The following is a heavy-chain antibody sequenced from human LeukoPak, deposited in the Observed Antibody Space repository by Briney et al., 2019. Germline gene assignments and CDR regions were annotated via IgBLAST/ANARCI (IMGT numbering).Heavy chain of an antibody. CDR3: ASRYQSLWYFDY. J-gene: IGHJ4*02. V-gene: IGHV3-23*01. Sequence: GGSLRLSCAASGFTFSSYAMSWVRQAPGKGLEWVSAISGSGSSTYYADSVRGRFTISRDNSKNTLYLQVNSLRAEDTAVYYCASRYQSLWYFDYWGQGTLVTVSS. CDR1: GFTFSSYA. CDR2: ISGSGSST. D-gene: IGHD2-15*01.